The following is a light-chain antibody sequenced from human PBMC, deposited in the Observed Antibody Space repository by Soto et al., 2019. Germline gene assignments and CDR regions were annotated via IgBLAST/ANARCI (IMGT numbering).Light chain of an antibody. CDR3: QQYGSSPLYT. J-gene: IGKJ2*01. CDR1: QSVTSSY. V-gene: IGKV3-20*01. Sequence: EIVVTQSPGTLSLSPGERATLSCRASQSVTSSYLAWYQQKPGQAPRLLIYGASSRATGIPDRFSGSGSGTDCTLTISRLEPEDFAVYYCQQYGSSPLYTFGQGTTLEIK. CDR2: GAS.